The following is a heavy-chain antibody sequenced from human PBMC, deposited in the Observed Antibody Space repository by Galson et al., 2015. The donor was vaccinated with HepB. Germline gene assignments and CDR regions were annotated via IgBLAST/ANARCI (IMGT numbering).Heavy chain of an antibody. CDR2: IRSKAYGGTT. CDR3: TRDLLPLVMNHAGTDY. D-gene: IGHD6-13*01. CDR1: GFTFGDYA. J-gene: IGHJ4*02. Sequence: SLRLSCAASGFTFGDYAMSWVRQAPGKGLEWVGFIRSKAYGGTTEYAASVKGRFTISRDDSKSIAYLQMNSLKTEDTAVYYCTRDLLPLVMNHAGTDYWGQGTLVTVSS. V-gene: IGHV3-49*04.